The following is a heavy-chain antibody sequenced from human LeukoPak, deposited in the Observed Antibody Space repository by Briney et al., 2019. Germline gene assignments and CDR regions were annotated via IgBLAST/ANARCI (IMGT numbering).Heavy chain of an antibody. J-gene: IGHJ6*03. CDR1: GFTFSSYA. Sequence: GGSLRLSCAASGFTFSSYAMSWVRQAPGKGLEWVSAISGSGGSTYYADSVKGRFTISRDNSKNTLYLQMNSLRAEDTAVYYCAKDGDRDYDFWSGDYSYYYYYMDVWGKGTTVTVSS. D-gene: IGHD3-3*01. CDR2: ISGSGGST. V-gene: IGHV3-23*01. CDR3: AKDGDRDYDFWSGDYSYYYYYMDV.